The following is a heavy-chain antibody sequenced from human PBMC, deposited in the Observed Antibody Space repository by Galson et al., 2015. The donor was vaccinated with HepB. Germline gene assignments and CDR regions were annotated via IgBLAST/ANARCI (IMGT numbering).Heavy chain of an antibody. J-gene: IGHJ5*02. D-gene: IGHD6-19*01. Sequence: SLRLSCAASGFTFSSYGMHWVHQAPGKGLEWVAVIWYDGSNKYYADSVKGRFTISRDNSKNTLYLQMNSLRAEDTAVYYCARDRAVAGTSDWFDPWGQGTLVTVSS. V-gene: IGHV3-33*01. CDR1: GFTFSSYG. CDR3: ARDRAVAGTSDWFDP. CDR2: IWYDGSNK.